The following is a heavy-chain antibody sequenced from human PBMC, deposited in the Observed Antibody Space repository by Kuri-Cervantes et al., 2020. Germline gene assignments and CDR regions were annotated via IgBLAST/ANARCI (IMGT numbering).Heavy chain of an antibody. Sequence: ASVKVSCKASGYTFSNYGISWVRQAPGQGLEWMGWISVYNGNTNYAQKFQGRVTMTTDTSTSTAYMELRSLRSDDTAVYYCARGEVPVAGSAFDIWGQGTMVTVSS. CDR3: ARGEVPVAGSAFDI. CDR1: GYTFSNYG. D-gene: IGHD6-19*01. J-gene: IGHJ3*02. CDR2: ISVYNGNT. V-gene: IGHV1-18*01.